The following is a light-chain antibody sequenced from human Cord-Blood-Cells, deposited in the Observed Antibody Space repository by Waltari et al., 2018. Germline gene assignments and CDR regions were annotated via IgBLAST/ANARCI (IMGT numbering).Light chain of an antibody. J-gene: IGLJ1*01. CDR2: DVS. Sequence: QSALTQPASVSGSPGQSIPISCTGTSSDVGGYTYVTWYQQHPAKAPKPMSYDVSNRPSGVSNLVSGSKDGNTASLYNSGHQDEEEADYSCSSYTSSSTLVFGTGTKVTV. CDR3: SSYTSSSTLV. CDR1: SSDVGGYTY. V-gene: IGLV2-14*01.